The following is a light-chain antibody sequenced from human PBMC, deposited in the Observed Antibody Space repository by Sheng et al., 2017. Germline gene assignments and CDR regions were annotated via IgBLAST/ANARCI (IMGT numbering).Light chain of an antibody. J-gene: IGLJ3*02. CDR1: IGHISYA. Sequence: QTVVTQSPSASASLGASVRLTCTLSIGHISYAISWHQQQPEKGPRFLMKLNSDGSHTKGDGIPDRFSGSSSGAEYYLTISNLQSKDEADYYCQTWGTGIGVFGGGTKLTVL. CDR2: LNSDGSH. V-gene: IGLV4-69*01. CDR3: QTWGTGIGV.